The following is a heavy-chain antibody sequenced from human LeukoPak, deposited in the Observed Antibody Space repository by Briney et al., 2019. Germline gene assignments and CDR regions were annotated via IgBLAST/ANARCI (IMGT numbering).Heavy chain of an antibody. D-gene: IGHD5-12*01. CDR2: ISSSSSYI. Sequence: GGSLRLSCAASGLTFSSYSMNWVRQTPGKGLEWVSSISSSSSYIYYADSVKGRFTISRDNAKNSLYLQMNSLRAEDTAVYYCARVDIVATTDYWGQGTLVTVSS. J-gene: IGHJ4*02. CDR3: ARVDIVATTDY. CDR1: GLTFSSYS. V-gene: IGHV3-21*01.